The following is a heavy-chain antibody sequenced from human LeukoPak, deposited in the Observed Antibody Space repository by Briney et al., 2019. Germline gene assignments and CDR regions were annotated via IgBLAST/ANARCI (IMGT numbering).Heavy chain of an antibody. CDR1: GESFSAYS. Sequence: PSETLSLTCAVYGESFSAYSWNWIRQSPGKGLEWIGEINHSGSTNYNPSLKSRVTISVDTSENQTSKRQFSLKLNSVTAADTAVYYCTRERSTPGINWFDPWGQGTLVTVSS. J-gene: IGHJ5*02. V-gene: IGHV4-34*01. CDR2: INHSGST. CDR3: TRERSTPGINWFDP. D-gene: IGHD2-2*01.